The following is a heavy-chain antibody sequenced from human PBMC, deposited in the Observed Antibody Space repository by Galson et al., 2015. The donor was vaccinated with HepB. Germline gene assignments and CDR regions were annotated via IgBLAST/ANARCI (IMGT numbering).Heavy chain of an antibody. Sequence: GWIRQPPGKGLEWIGSVYYSGSTYYNPSLRSRLTISIDTGKSQFSLRLSSVAAADTAIYYCARVQVRGFFTLLYDGLDVWGQGTTVIVSS. J-gene: IGHJ6*02. CDR3: ARVQVRGFFTLLYDGLDV. D-gene: IGHD3-10*01. CDR2: VYYSGST. V-gene: IGHV4-39*07.